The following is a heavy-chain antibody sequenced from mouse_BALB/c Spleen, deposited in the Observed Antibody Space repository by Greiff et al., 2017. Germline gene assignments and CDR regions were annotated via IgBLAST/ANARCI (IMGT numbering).Heavy chain of an antibody. D-gene: IGHD1-2*01. J-gene: IGHJ4*01. CDR1: GFTFSSFG. CDR2: ISSGSSTI. V-gene: IGHV5-17*02. Sequence: EVQLVESGGGLVQPGGSRKLSCAASGFTFSSFGMHWVRQAPEKGLEWVAYISSGSSTIYYADTVKGRFTISRDKPKNTLFLQMTSLRSEDTAMYYCARYTTATENAMDYWGQGTSVTVSS. CDR3: ARYTTATENAMDY.